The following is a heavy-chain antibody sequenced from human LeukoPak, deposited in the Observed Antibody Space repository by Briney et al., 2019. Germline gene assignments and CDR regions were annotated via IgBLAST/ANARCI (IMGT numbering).Heavy chain of an antibody. V-gene: IGHV1-2*02. D-gene: IGHD6-13*01. Sequence: ASVTVSCKASGYTFTGYYMHWVRQAPGQGLEWMGWINPNSGGTNYAQKFQGRVTMTRDTSISTAYMELGRLRSDDTAVYYCARWSSSWYGSRGHYYFDYWGQGTLVTVSS. CDR1: GYTFTGYY. J-gene: IGHJ4*02. CDR3: ARWSSSWYGSRGHYYFDY. CDR2: INPNSGGT.